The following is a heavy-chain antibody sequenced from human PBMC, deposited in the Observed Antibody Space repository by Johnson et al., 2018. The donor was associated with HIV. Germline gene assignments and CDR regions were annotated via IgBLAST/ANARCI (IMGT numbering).Heavy chain of an antibody. Sequence: QVQLVESGGGVVQPGRSLRLSCAASGFTFSSYAMHWVRQAPGKGLEWVAVISYAGSNKYYADSVKGRFTISSDNSKNTLYLQMNSLRAEDSALYYCAKPPSMGADAFDVWGQGTMVTVSS. V-gene: IGHV3-30*04. CDR3: AKPPSMGADAFDV. CDR2: ISYAGSNK. D-gene: IGHD3-16*01. CDR1: GFTFSSYA. J-gene: IGHJ3*01.